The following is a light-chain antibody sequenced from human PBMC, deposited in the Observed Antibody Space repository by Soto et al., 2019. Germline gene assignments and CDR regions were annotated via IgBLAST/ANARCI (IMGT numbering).Light chain of an antibody. CDR2: GAF. V-gene: IGKV3-15*01. CDR3: QQYNDWPLT. CDR1: QSVRSN. Sequence: EIVMTQSPATLSVSPGERATLSCRASQSVRSNLAWYQQKPGQAPSLLIYGAFTRATGIPTRFSGTGSGTEFTLTISSLQSEEFARYYCQQYNDWPLTSGQGTKVDI. J-gene: IGKJ1*01.